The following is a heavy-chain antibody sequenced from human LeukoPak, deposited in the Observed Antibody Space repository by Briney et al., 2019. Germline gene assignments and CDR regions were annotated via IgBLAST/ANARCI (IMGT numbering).Heavy chain of an antibody. D-gene: IGHD3-10*01. Sequence: GGSLRLSCAASGFTFSSYEMNWVRQAPGKGLEWVSYISSSGSTIYYADSVKGRFTISRDNSKNTLYLQMNSLRAEDTAVYYCAKEGSSGSGSYYNAYYYCYMDVWGKGTTVTVSS. CDR2: ISSSGSTI. J-gene: IGHJ6*03. CDR1: GFTFSSYE. CDR3: AKEGSSGSGSYYNAYYYCYMDV. V-gene: IGHV3-48*03.